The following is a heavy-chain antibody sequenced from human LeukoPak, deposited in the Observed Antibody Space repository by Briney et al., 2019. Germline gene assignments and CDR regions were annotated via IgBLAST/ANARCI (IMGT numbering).Heavy chain of an antibody. J-gene: IGHJ4*02. D-gene: IGHD5-18*01. V-gene: IGHV4-39*07. Sequence: SETLSLTCTVSGGSISSSSYYWGWIRQPPGKGLEWIGSIYYSGSTYYNPSLKSRVTISVDTSKNQFSLKLSSVTAADTAVYYCARGRGIQLWENDYWGQGTLVTVSS. CDR3: ARGRGIQLWENDY. CDR2: IYYSGST. CDR1: GGSISSSSYY.